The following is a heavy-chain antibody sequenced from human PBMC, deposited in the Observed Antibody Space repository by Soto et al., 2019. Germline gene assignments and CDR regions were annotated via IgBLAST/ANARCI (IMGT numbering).Heavy chain of an antibody. J-gene: IGHJ3*02. V-gene: IGHV1-69*13. D-gene: IGHD3-22*01. CDR1: VCIFISYA. Sequence: SVNDTFKSCVCIFISYASSWVRQAAGQGREWMGGIIPIFGTANYAQKFQGRVTITADESTSTAYMELSSLRSEDTAVYYCARVSPTPTMIVVAGAFDIWGQGTMVTVSS. CDR3: ARVSPTPTMIVVAGAFDI. CDR2: IIPIFGTA.